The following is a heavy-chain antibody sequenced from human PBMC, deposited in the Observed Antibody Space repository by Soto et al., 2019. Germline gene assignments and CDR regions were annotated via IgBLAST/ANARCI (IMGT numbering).Heavy chain of an antibody. Sequence: EVQLLESGGGLVQPGGSLRLSCVASGFTFSSYAMGWVRQAPGKGLEWVSGISVSGDGTYYADSVKGRFTISRDNSKSTLYRQINILRAEDTAVYYCANVFRYGDSEYWGQGALVTVSS. J-gene: IGHJ4*02. CDR2: ISVSGDGT. CDR1: GFTFSSYA. CDR3: ANVFRYGDSEY. V-gene: IGHV3-23*01. D-gene: IGHD2-21*02.